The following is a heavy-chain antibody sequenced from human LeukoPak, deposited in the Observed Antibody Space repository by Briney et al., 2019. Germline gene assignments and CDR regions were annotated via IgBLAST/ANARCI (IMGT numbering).Heavy chain of an antibody. Sequence: GGSLRLSCAASGFTFSSYAMHWVRQAPGKRLEYVSAISSNGGSTYYANSVKGRFTISRDNSKNTLYLQMGSLRAEDMAVYYCARGYGYYDSSGYPPHWGQGTLVTVSS. D-gene: IGHD3-22*01. J-gene: IGHJ4*02. CDR3: ARGYGYYDSSGYPPH. CDR2: ISSNGGST. V-gene: IGHV3-64*01. CDR1: GFTFSSYA.